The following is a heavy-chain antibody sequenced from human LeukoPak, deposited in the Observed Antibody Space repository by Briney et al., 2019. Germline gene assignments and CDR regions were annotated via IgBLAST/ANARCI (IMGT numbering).Heavy chain of an antibody. Sequence: GRSQRLSCAASGFTYNAYGMHWVRQAPGKGLEWVAVISSDGRDKKSADSVKGRFTISRDNSKNMVYLQMNSLRPEDTAVYYCAKDESMAAAAYYFGYWGQGTLVTVSS. V-gene: IGHV3-30*18. CDR1: GFTYNAYG. CDR2: ISSDGRDK. CDR3: AKDESMAAAAYYFGY. D-gene: IGHD6-13*01. J-gene: IGHJ4*02.